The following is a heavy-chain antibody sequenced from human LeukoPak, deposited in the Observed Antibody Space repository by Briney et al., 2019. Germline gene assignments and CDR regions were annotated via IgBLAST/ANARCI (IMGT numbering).Heavy chain of an antibody. CDR3: ARSMGATDAFDI. V-gene: IGHV3-66*02. D-gene: IGHD1-26*01. Sequence: GGSLRLSCAASGFTVSSNYMSWVRQAPGMGLEWVSVIYSGGSTYYADSVKGRFTISRDNSKNTLYLQMNSLRAEDTAVYYCARSMGATDAFDIWGQGTMVTVSS. J-gene: IGHJ3*02. CDR1: GFTVSSNY. CDR2: IYSGGST.